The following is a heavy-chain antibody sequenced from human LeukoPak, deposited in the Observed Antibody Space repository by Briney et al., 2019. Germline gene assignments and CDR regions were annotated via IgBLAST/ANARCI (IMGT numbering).Heavy chain of an antibody. J-gene: IGHJ4*02. D-gene: IGHD4-17*01. CDR3: ARDPYGDYVAGYYFDY. CDR1: GGSIGSYY. CDR2: IYTSGST. V-gene: IGHV4-4*07. Sequence: SETLSLTCTVSGGSIGSYYWSWIRQPAGKGLEWIGRIYTSGSTNYNPSLKSRVTMSVDTSKNQFSLKLSSATAADTAVYYCARDPYGDYVAGYYFDYWGQGTLVTVSS.